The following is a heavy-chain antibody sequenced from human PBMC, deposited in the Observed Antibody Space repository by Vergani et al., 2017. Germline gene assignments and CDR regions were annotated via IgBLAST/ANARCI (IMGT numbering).Heavy chain of an antibody. Sequence: QVQLVQSGAEVKKPGSSVKVSCKASGGTFSSYAISWVRQAPGQGLEWMGGIIPIFGTANYAQKFQGRVTITADESTSTAYMELSSLRSEDTAVYYCARGAVCSSTSCSIGADDWGQGTLVTVSS. J-gene: IGHJ4*02. CDR2: IIPIFGTA. D-gene: IGHD2-2*01. CDR1: GGTFSSYA. V-gene: IGHV1-69*13. CDR3: ARGAVCSSTSCSIGADD.